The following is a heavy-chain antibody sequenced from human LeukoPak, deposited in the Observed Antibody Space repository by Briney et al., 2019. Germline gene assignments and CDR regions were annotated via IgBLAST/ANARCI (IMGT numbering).Heavy chain of an antibody. CDR3: AQRWLQTSFDY. CDR1: GGTFISYA. D-gene: IGHD5-24*01. J-gene: IGHJ4*02. V-gene: IGHV1-69*13. CDR2: IIPIFGTA. Sequence: SVKVSCKASGGTFISYAISWVRQAPGQGLEWMGGIIPIFGTANYAQKFQGRVTITADESTSTAYMELSSPRSEDTAVYYCAQRWLQTSFDYWGQGTLVTVSS.